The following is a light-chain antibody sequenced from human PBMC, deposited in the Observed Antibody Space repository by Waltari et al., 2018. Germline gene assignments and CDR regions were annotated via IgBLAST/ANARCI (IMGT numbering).Light chain of an antibody. CDR3: QQYYNIPWT. CDR1: QNVLYSSNNKNY. V-gene: IGKV4-1*01. CDR2: WAS. Sequence: DIVMTQSPDSLAVSLGERATINCKSSQNVLYSSNNKNYLAWYQQKPGQPPKLLIYWASTRASWVPDRFSGSGSGTDFTLTISSLQAEDVAVYYCQQYYNIPWTFGQGTKVEIK. J-gene: IGKJ1*01.